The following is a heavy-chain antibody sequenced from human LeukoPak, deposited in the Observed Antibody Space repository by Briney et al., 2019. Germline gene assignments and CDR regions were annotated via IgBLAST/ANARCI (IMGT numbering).Heavy chain of an antibody. V-gene: IGHV3-33*01. Sequence: GGSLRLSCAASGFTFSSYGMHWVRQAPGKGLEWVAVIWYDGSNKYYADSVRGRFTISRDNSKNTLYLQMNSLRAEDTAVYYCARDVPAYYYDSSGYTDAFDIWGQGTMVTVSS. CDR3: ARDVPAYYYDSSGYTDAFDI. J-gene: IGHJ3*02. CDR2: IWYDGSNK. D-gene: IGHD3-22*01. CDR1: GFTFSSYG.